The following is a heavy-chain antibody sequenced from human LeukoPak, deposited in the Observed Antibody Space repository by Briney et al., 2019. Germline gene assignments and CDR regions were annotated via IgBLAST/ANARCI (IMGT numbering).Heavy chain of an antibody. Sequence: GGSLRLSCAASGFTFSSYAMHWVRQAPGKGLEWVAVIWYDGSNKYYADSVKGRFTISRDNSKNTLYLQMNSLRAEDTAVYYCAREVVVPAAIQGWFDPWGQGTLVTVSS. CDR2: IWYDGSNK. J-gene: IGHJ5*02. CDR3: AREVVVPAAIQGWFDP. D-gene: IGHD2-2*01. V-gene: IGHV3-33*08. CDR1: GFTFSSYA.